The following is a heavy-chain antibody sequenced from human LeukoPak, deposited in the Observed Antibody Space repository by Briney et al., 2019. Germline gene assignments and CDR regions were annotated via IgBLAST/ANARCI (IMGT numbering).Heavy chain of an antibody. CDR3: ASWVLGSYWFDY. V-gene: IGHV3-21*01. CDR1: GFTFSSYS. CDR2: ISSSSSYI. D-gene: IGHD1-26*01. Sequence: GGSLRLSCAASGFTFSSYSMNWVRQAPGKGLEWVSSISSSSSYIYYADSVKGRFTISRDNAKNSLYLQMNSLRAEDTAVYYCASWVLGSYWFDYRGQGTLVTVSS. J-gene: IGHJ4*02.